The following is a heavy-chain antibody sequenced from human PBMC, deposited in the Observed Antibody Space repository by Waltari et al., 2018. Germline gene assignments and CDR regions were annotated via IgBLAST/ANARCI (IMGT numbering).Heavy chain of an antibody. Sequence: EVQLLESGGGLVQPGGSLRRSCAASGFTFSSYAISWCRQAPGKGLEWVSVISGSGGSTYYADSVKGRFTISRDNSKNTLYLQMNSLRAEDTAVYYCAKGTYFLTIFGVTITDLWGQGTLVTVSS. D-gene: IGHD3-3*01. V-gene: IGHV3-23*01. CDR1: GFTFSSYA. CDR2: ISGSGGST. J-gene: IGHJ5*02. CDR3: AKGTYFLTIFGVTITDL.